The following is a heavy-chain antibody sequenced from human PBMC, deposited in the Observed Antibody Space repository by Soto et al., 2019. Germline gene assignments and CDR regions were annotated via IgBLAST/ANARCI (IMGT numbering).Heavy chain of an antibody. J-gene: IGHJ4*02. CDR1: GFTFDDYA. Sequence: PGGSLRLSCAASGFTFDDYAMHWVRQAPGKGLEWVSGISWNSGSIGYADSVKGRFTISRDNAKNSLYLQMNSLRAEDTALYYCAKAGAGTPAFDYWGQGTLVTVSS. CDR3: AKAGAGTPAFDY. V-gene: IGHV3-9*01. D-gene: IGHD6-13*01. CDR2: ISWNSGSI.